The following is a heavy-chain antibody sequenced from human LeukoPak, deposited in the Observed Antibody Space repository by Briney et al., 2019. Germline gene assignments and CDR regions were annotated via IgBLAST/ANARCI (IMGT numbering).Heavy chain of an antibody. CDR2: INPNSGGT. D-gene: IGHD5-24*01. CDR1: GYTFTGYY. Sequence: ASVKVSCKASGYTFTGYYMHWVRQAPGQGLEWMGRINPNSGGTNYAQKFQGRVTMTRDTSISTAYMELSRLRSDDTAAYYCARGPGRDGYNLASWGQGTLVTVSS. V-gene: IGHV1-2*06. CDR3: ARGPGRDGYNLAS. J-gene: IGHJ5*02.